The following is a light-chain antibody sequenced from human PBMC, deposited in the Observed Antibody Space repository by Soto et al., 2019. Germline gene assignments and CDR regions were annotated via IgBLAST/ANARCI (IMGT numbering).Light chain of an antibody. Sequence: QSVLTQAPSASGTPGQRVTFSCSGGSSNLGSTPVSWYQQKLPGTGPRLLIYSSTRRPSGVPDRFFGSKSGTSASLAISGLQSEDEATHYCSAWDGSLYGPVFGAGTKLTVL. J-gene: IGLJ2*01. CDR1: SSNLGSTP. CDR3: SAWDGSLYGPV. CDR2: SST. V-gene: IGLV1-44*01.